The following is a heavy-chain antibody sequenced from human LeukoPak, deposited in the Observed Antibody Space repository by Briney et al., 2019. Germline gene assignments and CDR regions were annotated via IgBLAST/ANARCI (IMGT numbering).Heavy chain of an antibody. Sequence: PGGSLRLSCAASGLTFSGSAMHWVRQASGKGLEWVGRIRSKANSYATAYAASVKGRFTISRDDSKNTAYLQMNSLRAEDTAVYYCALTDDYGDPDYYYYYMDVWGKGTTVTVSS. J-gene: IGHJ6*03. D-gene: IGHD4-17*01. V-gene: IGHV3-73*01. CDR2: IRSKANSYAT. CDR3: ALTDDYGDPDYYYYYMDV. CDR1: GLTFSGSA.